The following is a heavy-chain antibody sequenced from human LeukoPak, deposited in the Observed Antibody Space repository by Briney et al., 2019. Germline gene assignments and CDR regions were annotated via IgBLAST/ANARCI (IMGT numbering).Heavy chain of an antibody. J-gene: IGHJ4*02. D-gene: IGHD5-18*01. Sequence: SETLSLTCAVSGYSISSGYYWGWIRQPPGKGLGWIWSIYHSGSTYYNPSLKSRVTISVDTSKNQFYLKLSSVTAADTAVYYCARMHFGDTAMVKVQGYFDYWGQGTLVTVSS. CDR1: GYSISSGYY. CDR2: IYHSGST. CDR3: ARMHFGDTAMVKVQGYFDY. V-gene: IGHV4-38-2*01.